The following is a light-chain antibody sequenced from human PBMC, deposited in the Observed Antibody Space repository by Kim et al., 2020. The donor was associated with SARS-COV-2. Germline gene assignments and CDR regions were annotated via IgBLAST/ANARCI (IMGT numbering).Light chain of an antibody. CDR1: RSNIGTNT. V-gene: IGLV1-44*01. J-gene: IGLJ3*02. Sequence: QSVLTQPPSASGTPGQRVTISCSGSRSNIGTNTANWYQQLPGTAPKLLIYSNNQRPSGVPDRFSGSKSGTSASLAISGRQSEDEADYYCAAWDASLNGWVFGGGTQLTVL. CDR3: AAWDASLNGWV. CDR2: SNN.